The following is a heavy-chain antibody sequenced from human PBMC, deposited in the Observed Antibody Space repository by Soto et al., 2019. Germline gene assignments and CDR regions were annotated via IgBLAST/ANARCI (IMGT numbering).Heavy chain of an antibody. CDR2: ISGSGGST. CDR1: GFAFSSYA. J-gene: IGHJ6*02. Sequence: EVQLLESGGGLVQPGGSLRLSCAASGFAFSSYAMSWVRQAPGKGLEWVSSISGSGGSTYYAGSVTGRFTVSRDNSKNTLFVQMFGLRAEDTAVYYCAKDRAGDFGVVIIPVGGSNYGMDVWGPGTTVTVSS. CDR3: AKDRAGDFGVVIIPVGGSNYGMDV. D-gene: IGHD3-3*01. V-gene: IGHV3-23*01.